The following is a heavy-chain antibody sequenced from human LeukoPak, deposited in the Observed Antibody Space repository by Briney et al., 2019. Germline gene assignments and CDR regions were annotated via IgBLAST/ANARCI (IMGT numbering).Heavy chain of an antibody. CDR2: INESGRTT. J-gene: IGHJ4*02. V-gene: IGHV3-74*01. CDR1: GFTFINYW. D-gene: IGHD4-11*01. CDR3: AREGGTVTMYDY. Sequence: SGGSLRLSCAASGFTFINYWIHWVRQAPGKGLVWVSRINESGRTTTYADSVKGRFTISRDNAKNTVYLQMNSLRAEDTAVYYCAREGGTVTMYDYWGQGTLVTVSS.